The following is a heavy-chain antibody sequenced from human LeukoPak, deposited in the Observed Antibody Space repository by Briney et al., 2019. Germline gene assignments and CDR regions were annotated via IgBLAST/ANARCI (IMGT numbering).Heavy chain of an antibody. CDR1: GFSFSNYW. D-gene: IGHD3-9*01. V-gene: IGHV3-7*03. Sequence: GGSLRLSCEASGFSFSNYWMSWVRQAPGRGVEWVANINPDGSDRRYMDPVNGRFTISRDNARNSLYLQMNYLRVEDTAVYYCASGHFDWLLGGQGALVTVSS. J-gene: IGHJ4*02. CDR3: ASGHFDWLL. CDR2: INPDGSDR.